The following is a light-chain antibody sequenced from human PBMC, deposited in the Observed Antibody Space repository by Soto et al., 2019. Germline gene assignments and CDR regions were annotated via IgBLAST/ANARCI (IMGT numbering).Light chain of an antibody. CDR1: SSDIGTSNI. CDR3: CSYAGRGFLL. V-gene: IGLV2-23*02. CDR2: EVY. J-gene: IGLJ2*01. Sequence: QSALTQLASVSGSPRQSVTLSCTGTSSDIGTSNIVSWYQQHPGKAPKLIIYEVYNRPSRVSDRFSGSTSGNTASLTISGLQAEDEAEYYCSYAGRGFLLFGGGTKLTVL.